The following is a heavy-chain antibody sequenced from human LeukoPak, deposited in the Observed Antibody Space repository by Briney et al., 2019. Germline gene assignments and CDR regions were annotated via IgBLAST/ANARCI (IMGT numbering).Heavy chain of an antibody. CDR3: ARGRIYRDYFDY. D-gene: IGHD2-15*01. CDR1: GYTFTSYD. V-gene: IGHV1-8*02. CDR2: MNPNSGNT. Sequence: ASVKVSCKASGYTFTSYDINWVRQATGQGLEWMGWMNPNSGNTGYAQKFQGRVTMTRNTSISTAYMELSSLRSEDTAVYYCARGRIYRDYFDYWGQGTLVTVSS. J-gene: IGHJ4*02.